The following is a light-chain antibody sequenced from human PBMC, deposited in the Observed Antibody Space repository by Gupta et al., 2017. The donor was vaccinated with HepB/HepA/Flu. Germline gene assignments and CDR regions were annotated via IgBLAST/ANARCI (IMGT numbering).Light chain of an antibody. CDR2: AAS. J-gene: IGKJ3*01. Sequence: AIRMTQSPSSFSASTGDRVTITCRASQGISSYLAWYQQKPGKAPKLLIYAASTLQSGVPSRFSGSGSGTDFTLTISCLQSEDFATYYCQQYYSDPPCTFGPGTKVEIK. CDR3: QQYYSDPPCT. V-gene: IGKV1-8*01. CDR1: QGISSY.